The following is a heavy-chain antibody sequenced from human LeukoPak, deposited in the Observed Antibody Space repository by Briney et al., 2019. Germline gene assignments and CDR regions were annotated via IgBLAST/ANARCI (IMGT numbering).Heavy chain of an antibody. CDR3: ARNGGNSDYDY. D-gene: IGHD4-23*01. CDR1: GGSISSSSSIC. V-gene: IGHV4-4*02. J-gene: IGHJ4*02. Sequence: PSETLSLTCAVSGGSISSSSSICWTWVRQPPGKGLECIGEIYDSGATNYNPSLKSRVTMLLDKSKNQFSLKLNSVTAADTAVYYCARNGGNSDYDYWGQGTLVTVSA. CDR2: IYDSGAT.